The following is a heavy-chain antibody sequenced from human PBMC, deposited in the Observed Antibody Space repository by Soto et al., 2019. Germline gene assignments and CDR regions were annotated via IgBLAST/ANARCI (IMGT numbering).Heavy chain of an antibody. CDR3: ARVLLWFGELPYGMDV. V-gene: IGHV4-31*03. CDR2: IYYSGST. CDR1: VGSIISGGYY. J-gene: IGHJ6*02. D-gene: IGHD3-10*01. Sequence: TLSLTCTFSVGSIISGGYYWSWIRQHPGKGLEWIGYIYYSGSTYYNPSLKSRVTISVDTSKNQFSLKLSSVTAADTAVYYCARVLLWFGELPYGMDVWGQGTTVTVSS.